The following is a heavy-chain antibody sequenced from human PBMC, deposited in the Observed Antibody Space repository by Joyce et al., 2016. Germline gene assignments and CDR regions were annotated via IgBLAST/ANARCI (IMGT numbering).Heavy chain of an antibody. V-gene: IGHV3-30*04. J-gene: IGHJ3*02. D-gene: IGHD6-13*01. CDR3: ARRSGIPAGRRPGAFDM. CDR1: GSIFSGYA. Sequence: QEQMEESGGGVVQPGTTLRLSCTASGSIFSGYAMNWVRQAPGKGLECVTIIAYDGPNKFYADSVSGRFTISRDNYKNTLFLQMNSLTIEDAGVYYCARRSGIPAGRRPGAFDMWGQGTVVTVSS. CDR2: IAYDGPNK.